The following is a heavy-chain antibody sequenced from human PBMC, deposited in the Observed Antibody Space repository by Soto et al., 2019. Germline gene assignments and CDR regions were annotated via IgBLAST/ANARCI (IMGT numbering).Heavy chain of an antibody. D-gene: IGHD6-13*01. Sequence: SETLSLTCAVYGGSFSGYYWSWIRQPPGKGLEWIGEINHSGSTNYNPSLKSRVTISVDTSKNQFSLKLSSVTAADTAVYYCARGPIAAAGTSNHYYYYMDVWGKGTTVTVSS. CDR1: GGSFSGYY. CDR2: INHSGST. CDR3: ARGPIAAAGTSNHYYYYMDV. J-gene: IGHJ6*03. V-gene: IGHV4-34*01.